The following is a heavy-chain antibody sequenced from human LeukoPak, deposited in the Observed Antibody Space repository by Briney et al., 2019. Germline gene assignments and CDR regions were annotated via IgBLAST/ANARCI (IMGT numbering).Heavy chain of an antibody. Sequence: PSQTLSLTCTVSGGSISSGGYYWSWIRQPPGKGLEWIGYIYHSESTYYNPSLKSRVTISVDRSKNQFSLKLSSVTAADTAVYYCARVGAFGELLPDYYFDYWGQGTLVTVSS. CDR2: IYHSEST. J-gene: IGHJ4*02. V-gene: IGHV4-30-2*01. CDR1: GGSISSGGYY. CDR3: ARVGAFGELLPDYYFDY. D-gene: IGHD3-10*01.